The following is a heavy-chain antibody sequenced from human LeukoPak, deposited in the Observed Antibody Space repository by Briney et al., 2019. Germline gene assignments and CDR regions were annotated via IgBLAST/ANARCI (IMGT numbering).Heavy chain of an antibody. CDR2: INPSGGTT. CDR1: GYRFSSSY. J-gene: IGHJ3*02. D-gene: IGHD1-26*01. Sequence: ASVKVSCKASGYRFSSSYIHWVRQAPGQGLEWMGIINPSGGTTTYAQKLQGRVTMTWDMSTATAYMDLSRLTSEDTAIYYCAREEGLSGTYYDAFDIWGQGTMVTVSS. V-gene: IGHV1-46*04. CDR3: AREEGLSGTYYDAFDI.